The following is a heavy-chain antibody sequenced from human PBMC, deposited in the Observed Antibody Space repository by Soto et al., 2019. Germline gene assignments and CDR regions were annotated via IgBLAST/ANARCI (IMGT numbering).Heavy chain of an antibody. V-gene: IGHV1-69*12. CDR3: ASPPGDCRGGSCPYYYYGMDV. D-gene: IGHD2-15*01. CDR2: IIPIFGTA. J-gene: IGHJ6*02. CDR1: GGTFSSYA. Sequence: QVQLVQSGAEVKKPGSSVKVSCKASGGTFSSYAISWVRQAPGQGFEWMGGIIPIFGTANYAQKFQGRVTITADESTSTAYMELSSLRSEDTAVYYCASPPGDCRGGSCPYYYYGMDVWGQGTTVTVSS.